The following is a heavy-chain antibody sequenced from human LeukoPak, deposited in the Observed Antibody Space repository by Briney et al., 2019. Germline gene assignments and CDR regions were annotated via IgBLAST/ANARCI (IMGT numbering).Heavy chain of an antibody. CDR3: AKEGAYYDILTGYYIMYYFDY. Sequence: GGSLRLSCAASGLTFSSHWMHWVRQAPGKGLVWVSRITNDGSSTTYADSVKGRSTISRDNSKNTLYLQMNSLRAEDTAVYYCAKEGAYYDILTGYYIMYYFDYWGQGTLVTVSS. J-gene: IGHJ4*02. D-gene: IGHD3-9*01. CDR2: ITNDGSST. CDR1: GLTFSSHW. V-gene: IGHV3-74*01.